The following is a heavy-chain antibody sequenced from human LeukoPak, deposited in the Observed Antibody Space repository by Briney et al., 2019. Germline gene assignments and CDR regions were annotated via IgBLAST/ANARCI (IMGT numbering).Heavy chain of an antibody. CDR1: VGSISSSSYF. D-gene: IGHD6-19*01. CDR2: IYYSGST. CDR3: ARLDRLGYSSGWTFDY. J-gene: IGHJ4*02. Sequence: SETLSLTCTVSVGSISSSSYFWGWIRQPPGKGLEWIGSIYYSGSTFYNPSLKSRVTISVDTSKNQFSLKLSSVTAADTAVYYCARLDRLGYSSGWTFDYWGQGTLVTVSS. V-gene: IGHV4-39*01.